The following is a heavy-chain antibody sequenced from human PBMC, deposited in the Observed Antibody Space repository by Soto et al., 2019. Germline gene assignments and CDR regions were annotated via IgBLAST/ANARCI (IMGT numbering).Heavy chain of an antibody. V-gene: IGHV1-46*01. Sequence: ASVKVSCKASGYTFTSYYMHWVRQAPGQGLEWMGIINPSGGSTSYAQKFQGRVTMTRDTSTSTVYMELSSLRSGDTAVYYCARGGERYYDILTGYYRFDYWGQGTLVTVSS. CDR2: INPSGGST. J-gene: IGHJ4*02. D-gene: IGHD3-9*01. CDR3: ARGGERYYDILTGYYRFDY. CDR1: GYTFTSYY.